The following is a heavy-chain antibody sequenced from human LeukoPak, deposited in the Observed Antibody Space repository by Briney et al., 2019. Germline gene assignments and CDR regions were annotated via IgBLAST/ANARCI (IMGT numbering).Heavy chain of an antibody. Sequence: SETLSLTCTASGGSISSYYWSWIRQPPGKGLEWIGYIYYSGSSDFNPSLQSRVTISVDTSKNQFSLALSSVTAADTAVYYCARVSSGTYYYGMDVWGQGTTVIVSS. V-gene: IGHV4-59*08. CDR1: GGSISSYY. D-gene: IGHD1-1*01. J-gene: IGHJ6*02. CDR3: ARVSSGTYYYGMDV. CDR2: IYYSGSS.